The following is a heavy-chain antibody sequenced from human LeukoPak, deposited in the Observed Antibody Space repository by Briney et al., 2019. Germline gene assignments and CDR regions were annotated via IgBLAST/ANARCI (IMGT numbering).Heavy chain of an antibody. CDR3: ARDPGPGYSYSPTDY. CDR1: GGTFSSYA. J-gene: IGHJ4*02. Sequence: GASVKVSCKASGGTFSSYAISWVRQAPGQGLEWMGGIIPIFGTANYAQKFQGRVTITADKSTSTAYMELSSLRSEDTAVYHCARDPGPGYSYSPTDYWGQGTLVTVSS. V-gene: IGHV1-69*06. D-gene: IGHD5-18*01. CDR2: IIPIFGTA.